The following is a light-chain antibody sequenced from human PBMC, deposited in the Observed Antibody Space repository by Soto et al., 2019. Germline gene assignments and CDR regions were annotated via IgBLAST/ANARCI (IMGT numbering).Light chain of an antibody. V-gene: IGKV1-39*01. CDR2: DAS. CDR1: QSICRY. J-gene: IGKJ5*01. CDR3: QQSYSFPLA. Sequence: ESQMTQSPSSLSASVGDRVTITCRASQSICRYLTWYQQKPGKAPELLIYDASSLQSGAASRFSGSGSGNEFTLTISSLQPEYFAPYYCQQSYSFPLAFGQGTRLDI.